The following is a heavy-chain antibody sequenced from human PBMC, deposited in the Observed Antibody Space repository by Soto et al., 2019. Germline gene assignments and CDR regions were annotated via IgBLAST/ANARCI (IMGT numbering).Heavy chain of an antibody. Sequence: GGSLRLSCAASGFTFSSYSMNWVRQAPGKGLEWISYISNRSSTIYYADSVQGRFTISRDNAKNSLYLQMNSLRDEDTAVYYCARQHYYYYGMDVWGQGTTVTVSS. CDR1: GFTFSSYS. CDR2: ISNRSSTI. V-gene: IGHV3-48*02. J-gene: IGHJ6*02. CDR3: ARQHYYYYGMDV. D-gene: IGHD6-13*01.